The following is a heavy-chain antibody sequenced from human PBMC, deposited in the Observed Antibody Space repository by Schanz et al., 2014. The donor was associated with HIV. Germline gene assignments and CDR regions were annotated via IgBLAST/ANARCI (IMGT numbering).Heavy chain of an antibody. J-gene: IGHJ3*02. CDR2: ISYDGRNK. D-gene: IGHD3-22*01. CDR1: GFTFNSYG. V-gene: IGHV3-33*05. CDR3: AKDLVPIMIVGVLGAFDI. Sequence: VQLVESGGGLVQPGGSLRLSCAASGFTFNSYGMHWVRQAPGKGLEWVSVISYDGRNKLYADSVKGRFTISRDNSKNTMYLKMNSLRAEDTAVYYCAKDLVPIMIVGVLGAFDIWGQGTMVTVSS.